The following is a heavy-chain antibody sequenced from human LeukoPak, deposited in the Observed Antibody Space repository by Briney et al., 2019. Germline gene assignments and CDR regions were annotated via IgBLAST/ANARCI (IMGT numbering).Heavy chain of an antibody. Sequence: GGSLRLSCAASGFTFSSYGMHWVRQAPGKGLEWVALIRYDGSNKYCADSVKGRFTISRDNSKNTLYLQMNSLRAEDTAVYYCAKENGQRFAVGDYFDYWGQGTLVTVSS. J-gene: IGHJ4*02. D-gene: IGHD6-19*01. CDR3: AKENGQRFAVGDYFDY. V-gene: IGHV3-30*02. CDR2: IRYDGSNK. CDR1: GFTFSSYG.